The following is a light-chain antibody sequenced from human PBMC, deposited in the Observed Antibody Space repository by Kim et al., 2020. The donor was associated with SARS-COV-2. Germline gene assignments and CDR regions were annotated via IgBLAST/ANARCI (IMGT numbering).Light chain of an antibody. CDR3: QQYDNLPWT. Sequence: ASVGDRVTITCQASQDISNYLNWYQQKPGKAPEVLIYDASDLETGVPSRFSGSGSATYFTLTISSLQPEDIATYYCQQYDNLPWTFGQGTKVDIK. J-gene: IGKJ1*01. CDR1: QDISNY. V-gene: IGKV1-33*01. CDR2: DAS.